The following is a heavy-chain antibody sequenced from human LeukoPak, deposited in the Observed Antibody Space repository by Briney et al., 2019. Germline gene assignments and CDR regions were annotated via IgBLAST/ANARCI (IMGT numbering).Heavy chain of an antibody. CDR2: ISGSGDST. CDR1: GFTFSSYG. J-gene: IGHJ4*02. V-gene: IGHV3-23*01. CDR3: AARDITMVREGDY. Sequence: PGGSLRLSCAASGFTFSSYGMHWVRQAPGKGLEWVSSISGSGDSTNYADSVKGRFTISRDNSKNTLYLQMNSLRAEDTAVYYCAARDITMVREGDYWGQGTLVTVSS. D-gene: IGHD3-10*01.